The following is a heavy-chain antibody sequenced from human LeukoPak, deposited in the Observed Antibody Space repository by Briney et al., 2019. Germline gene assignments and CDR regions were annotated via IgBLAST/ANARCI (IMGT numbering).Heavy chain of an antibody. V-gene: IGHV1-8*01. D-gene: IGHD2-2*01. CDR1: GYTFTSYD. J-gene: IGHJ6*03. CDR3: AREPNCSSTSCYRYYYYYYMDV. Sequence: GASVKVSCKASGYTFTSYDINWVRQATGQGLEWMGWMNPNSGNTGYAQKFQGRVTMTRDTSISTAYMELSRLRSDDTAVYYCAREPNCSSTSCYRYYYYYYMDVWGKGTTVTVSS. CDR2: MNPNSGNT.